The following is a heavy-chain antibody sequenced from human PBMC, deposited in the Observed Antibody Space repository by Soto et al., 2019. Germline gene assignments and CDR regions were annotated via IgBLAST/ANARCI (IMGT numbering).Heavy chain of an antibody. D-gene: IGHD6-13*01. J-gene: IGHJ6*02. CDR2: ISSSSSYT. Sequence: SCAASGFTFSDYYMSWIRQAPGKGLEWVSYISSSSSYTNYADSVKGRFTISRDNAKNSLYLQMNSLRAEDTAVYYCARDLRQYSSILNHYYYYGMDVWGQGTTVTVSS. CDR1: GFTFSDYY. V-gene: IGHV3-11*06. CDR3: ARDLRQYSSILNHYYYYGMDV.